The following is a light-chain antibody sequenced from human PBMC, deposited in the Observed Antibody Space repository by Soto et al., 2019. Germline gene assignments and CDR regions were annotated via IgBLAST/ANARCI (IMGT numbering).Light chain of an antibody. CDR2: GPS. Sequence: EIILTQSPDTLSLSPGERATLSCRASQSVSSNLAWYQQKPGQAPRLLIYGPSSRATGIPDRFSGSGSGTDFTLTISRLEPEDFAVYYCQQFGSSPPRITFGQGTRLEIK. CDR3: QQFGSSPPRIT. CDR1: QSVSSN. J-gene: IGKJ5*01. V-gene: IGKV3-20*01.